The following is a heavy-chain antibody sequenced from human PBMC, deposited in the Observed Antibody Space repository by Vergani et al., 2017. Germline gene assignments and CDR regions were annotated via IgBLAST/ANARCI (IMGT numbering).Heavy chain of an antibody. J-gene: IGHJ6*03. CDR1: GEYMNNYY. Sequence: QVQLHESGPGLVKPAETLSLTCTVSGEYMNNYYWKWIRQTPGKGLEWIGNIYLGGSNNYNPSLESRVTLSADKYKNQFSLQLTPVTAAENALYYCARGPAVVQDHYIYYYYYFLDVWGKGATVTVSS. CDR2: IYLGGSN. CDR3: ARGPAVVQDHYIYYYYYFLDV. V-gene: IGHV4-59*01. D-gene: IGHD2-21*01.